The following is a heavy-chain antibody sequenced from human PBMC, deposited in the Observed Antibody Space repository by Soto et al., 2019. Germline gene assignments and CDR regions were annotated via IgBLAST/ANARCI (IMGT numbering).Heavy chain of an antibody. Sequence: PGGSLRLSCAASGFTFSSYWMSWVRQAPGKGLEWVANIKQDGSEKYYVDSVKGRFTISRDNAKNSLYLQMNSLRAEDTAVYYCARLGYCSGGSCYYYYYYYMDVWGKGTTVTVSS. D-gene: IGHD2-15*01. J-gene: IGHJ6*03. CDR1: GFTFSSYW. CDR3: ARLGYCSGGSCYYYYYYYMDV. V-gene: IGHV3-7*01. CDR2: IKQDGSEK.